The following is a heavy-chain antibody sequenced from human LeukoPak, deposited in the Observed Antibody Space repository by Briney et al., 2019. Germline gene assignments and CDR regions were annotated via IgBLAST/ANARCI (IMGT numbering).Heavy chain of an antibody. CDR2: INSDGSTT. CDR1: GFTFSSHW. D-gene: IGHD3-22*01. J-gene: IGHJ4*02. V-gene: IGHV3-74*01. CDR3: ARVMYYYHSSGSIAVYYFDY. Sequence: PGGSLRLSCAASGFTFSSHWMNWVRQAPGKGLVWVSRINSDGSTTSYADSVKGRFTISRDNAKNTLYLQMNSLRAEDTAVYYCARVMYYYHSSGSIAVYYFDYWGQGTLVTVSS.